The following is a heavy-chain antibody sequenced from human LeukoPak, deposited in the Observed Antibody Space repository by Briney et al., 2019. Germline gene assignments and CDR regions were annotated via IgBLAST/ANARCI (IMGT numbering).Heavy chain of an antibody. CDR3: ARTYYDILTGLDPFPYAFDI. CDR2: ISSSGSTI. D-gene: IGHD3-9*01. Sequence: GGSLRLSCAASGFTFSSYEMNWVRRAPGKGLEWVSYISSSGSTIYYADSVKGRFTISRDNAKNSLYLQMNSLRAEDTAVYYCARTYYDILTGLDPFPYAFDIWGQGTMVTVSS. CDR1: GFTFSSYE. J-gene: IGHJ3*02. V-gene: IGHV3-48*03.